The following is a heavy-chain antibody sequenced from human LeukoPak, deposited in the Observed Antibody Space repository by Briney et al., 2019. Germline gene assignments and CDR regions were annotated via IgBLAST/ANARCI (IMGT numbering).Heavy chain of an antibody. CDR2: NYSSGST. CDR3: ARGRGYCSSTSCANFDY. V-gene: IGHV4-59*01. D-gene: IGHD2-2*01. J-gene: IGHJ4*02. CDR1: GGSISSYY. Sequence: SETLSLTCTVSGGSISSYYWSWIRQPPGKGLEWIGYNYSSGSTNYNPSLKSRVTISGDTSKNQFSLKLSSVTAADTAVYYCARGRGYCSSTSCANFDYWGQGTLVTVSS.